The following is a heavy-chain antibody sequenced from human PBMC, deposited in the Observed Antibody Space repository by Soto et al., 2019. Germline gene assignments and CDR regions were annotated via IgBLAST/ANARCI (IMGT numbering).Heavy chain of an antibody. CDR3: ARLESVTRSLGYFDY. J-gene: IGHJ4*02. V-gene: IGHV4-31*03. CDR2: IYYSGNT. Sequence: QLQLQESGPGLVKPSQTLSLTCTVSGGSIRRSDYYWSWVRKLPGRGLEWIAYIYYSGNTFYNPSLMSRLAISVDTSRNQFSLSLTSVPAADTAVYYCARLESVTRSLGYFDYWGQGIRVTVTS. D-gene: IGHD7-27*01. CDR1: GGSIRRSDYY.